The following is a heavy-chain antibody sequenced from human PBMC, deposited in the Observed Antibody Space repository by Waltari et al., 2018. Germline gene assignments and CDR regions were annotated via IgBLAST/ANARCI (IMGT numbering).Heavy chain of an antibody. CDR2: INAGNGNT. CDR3: ARDRMLGSSSWYATGNWFDP. D-gene: IGHD6-13*01. J-gene: IGHJ5*02. V-gene: IGHV1-3*01. Sequence: QVQLVQSGAEVKKPGASVKVSCKASGYTFTSYAMHWVRQAPGQRLGWMGWINAGNGNTKYSQKFQGRVTITRDTSASTAYMELSSLRSEDTAVYYCARDRMLGSSSWYATGNWFDPWGQGTLVTVSS. CDR1: GYTFTSYA.